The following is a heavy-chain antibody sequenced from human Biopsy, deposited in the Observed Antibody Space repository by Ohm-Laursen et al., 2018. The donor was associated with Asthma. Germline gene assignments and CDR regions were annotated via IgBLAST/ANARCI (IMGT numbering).Heavy chain of an antibody. J-gene: IGHJ3*02. CDR3: ARTYYDFLTGQVNDALAM. CDR2: INASNGNT. CDR1: GYTFIHFA. V-gene: IGHV1-3*01. D-gene: IGHD3-9*01. Sequence: VSSVKVSCNASGYTFIHFAIHWVRQAPGQRLEWMGWINASNGNTKYSQKFQGRVTISRDTSASTAYMDLSSLRSEDTAVYYCARTYYDFLTGQVNDALAMWGQGTVVTVSS.